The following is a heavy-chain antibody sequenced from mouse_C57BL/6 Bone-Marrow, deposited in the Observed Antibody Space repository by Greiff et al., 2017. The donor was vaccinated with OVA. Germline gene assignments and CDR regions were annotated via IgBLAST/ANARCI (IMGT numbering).Heavy chain of an antibody. CDR2: IYPGNSDT. J-gene: IGHJ3*01. V-gene: IGHV1-5*01. Sequence: SGTVLARPGASVKMSCKTSGYTFTSYWLHWVKQRPGQGLEWIGAIYPGNSDTSYNQKFKGTAKLTEVTSASTAYMELSSLTNEDSAVYYCTRSRGLTYWGQGTLVTVSA. CDR1: GYTFTSYW. CDR3: TRSRGLTY.